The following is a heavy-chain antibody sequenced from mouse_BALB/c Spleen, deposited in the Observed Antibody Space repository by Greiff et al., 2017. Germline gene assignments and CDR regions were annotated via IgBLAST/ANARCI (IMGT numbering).Heavy chain of an antibody. CDR3: APGPHYYAMDY. Sequence: QVQLQQSGAELVRPGSSVKISCKASGYAFSSYWMNWVKQRPGQGLEWIGQIYPGDGDTNYNGKFKGKATLTADKSSSTAYMQLSSLTSEDSAVYYCAPGPHYYAMDYWGQGTSVTVSS. CDR1: GYAFSSYW. CDR2: IYPGDGDT. V-gene: IGHV1-80*01. J-gene: IGHJ4*01.